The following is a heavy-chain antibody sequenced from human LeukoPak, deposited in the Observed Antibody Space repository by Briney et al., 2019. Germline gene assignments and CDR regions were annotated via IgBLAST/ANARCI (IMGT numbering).Heavy chain of an antibody. CDR1: GYSISSGYY. V-gene: IGHV4-38-2*02. CDR3: AREGSATARPFVSNGC. J-gene: IGHJ4*02. D-gene: IGHD6-6*01. CDR2: IYHSGST. Sequence: KPSETLSLTCAVSGYSISSGYYWGWIRQPPGKGLEWIGSIYHSGSTYYNPSLKSRVTMSVDTSKNQFSLKLSSVTAADTAVYYCAREGSATARPFVSNGCWGQGTLVTVSS.